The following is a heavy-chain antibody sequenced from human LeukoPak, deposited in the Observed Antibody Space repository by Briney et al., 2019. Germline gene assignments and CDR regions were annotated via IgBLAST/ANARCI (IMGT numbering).Heavy chain of an antibody. CDR1: GGSISSGGYY. D-gene: IGHD3-22*01. CDR3: ARPTNYYDSSGYPVHAFDI. J-gene: IGHJ3*02. V-gene: IGHV4-31*03. CDR2: IYYSGST. Sequence: PSETLSLTCTVSGGSISSGGYYWSWIRQHPGKGLEWIGYIYYSGSTYYNPSLKSRVTISVDTSKNQFSLKLSSVTAADTAVYYCARPTNYYDSSGYPVHAFDIWGQGTMVTVSS.